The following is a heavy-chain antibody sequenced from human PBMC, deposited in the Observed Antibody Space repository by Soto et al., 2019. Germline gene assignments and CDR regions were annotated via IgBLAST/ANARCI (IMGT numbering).Heavy chain of an antibody. Sequence: SETLSLTCAVSGGSISSSNWWSWVRQPPGKGLEWIGEIYHSGSTNYNPSLKSRVTISVDKSKNQFSLKLSSVTAADTAVYYCARTMRITIFGVVIIQYFDYWGQGTLVTVSS. CDR2: IYHSGST. D-gene: IGHD3-3*01. CDR1: GGSISSSNW. CDR3: ARTMRITIFGVVIIQYFDY. V-gene: IGHV4-4*02. J-gene: IGHJ4*02.